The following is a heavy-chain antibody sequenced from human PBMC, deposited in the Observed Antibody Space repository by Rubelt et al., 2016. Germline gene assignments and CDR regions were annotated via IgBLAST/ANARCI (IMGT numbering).Heavy chain of an antibody. CDR3: ARTQTETEPDY. CDR2: IDWYDDK. D-gene: IGHD1-1*01. J-gene: IGHJ4*02. V-gene: IGHV2-70*01. Sequence: QVTLRESGPALVRPTQTLTLTCTFSGFSLSTSGMCVSWIRQPPGKALEWLALIDWYDDKYYSTSLRTRLTIAKETSKNQVVLTMTDMDPVDTATYYCARTQTETEPDYWGQGTLVTVSS. CDR1: GFSLSTSGMC.